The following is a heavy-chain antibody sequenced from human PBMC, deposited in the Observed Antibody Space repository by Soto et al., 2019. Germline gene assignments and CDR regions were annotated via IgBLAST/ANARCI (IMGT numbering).Heavy chain of an antibody. V-gene: IGHV1-3*01. CDR3: ARSIVVVTAADY. J-gene: IGHJ4*02. CDR1: GYTFTSYP. Sequence: QVQLVQSGAEVKKPGASVKVSCKASGYTFTSYPMHWVRQAPGQRLEWMGWINAGNGNTKYSQKFQGRVTITRDTSASTAYMELSSLRSEDTAVYYCARSIVVVTAADYWGQGTLVTVSS. CDR2: INAGNGNT. D-gene: IGHD2-21*02.